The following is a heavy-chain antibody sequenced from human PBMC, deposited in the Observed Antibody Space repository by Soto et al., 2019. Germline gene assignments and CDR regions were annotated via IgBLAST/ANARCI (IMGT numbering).Heavy chain of an antibody. Sequence: EVQLLESGGGLVQPGGSLRLSCAASGFTFSSYAMSWVRQAPGKGLEWVSAISGSGGSTYYADSVKGRFTISRYNSKNTLYLQMSSLRAEDTAVYYCAKGKLQTRKQWLVQMANTAYWGQGTLVTVSS. V-gene: IGHV3-23*01. CDR2: ISGSGGST. CDR3: AKGKLQTRKQWLVQMANTAY. D-gene: IGHD6-19*01. CDR1: GFTFSSYA. J-gene: IGHJ4*02.